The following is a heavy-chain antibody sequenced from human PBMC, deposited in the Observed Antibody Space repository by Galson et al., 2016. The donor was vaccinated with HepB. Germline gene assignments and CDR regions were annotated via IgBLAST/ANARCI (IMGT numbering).Heavy chain of an antibody. CDR2: VYPDDSDT. J-gene: IGHJ4*02. D-gene: IGHD5-24*01. CDR1: GYSFTTYW. V-gene: IGHV5-51*01. Sequence: QSGAEVKKPGESLKISCKGSGYSFTTYWIAWVRQMPGRGLEWMGIVYPDDSDTRYSPSFQGQVTISAGKSISTAYLQWSSLKASDTAMYYCARGWATPNTIMDYWGQGYLVTVSS. CDR3: ARGWATPNTIMDY.